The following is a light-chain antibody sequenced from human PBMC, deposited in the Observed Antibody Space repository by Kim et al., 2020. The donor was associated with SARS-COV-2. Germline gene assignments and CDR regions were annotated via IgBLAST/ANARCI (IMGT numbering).Light chain of an antibody. CDR3: QQSYISYT. Sequence: DIQMTQSPSSLSASIGDRVTITCRASQNISSHLNWYQQKPGIAPKLLIYAASGLQSGVPSRFSGSGSGTDFTLTISSLQPEDFAAYYCQQSYISYTFGQGTKLEIK. V-gene: IGKV1-39*01. CDR1: QNISSH. J-gene: IGKJ2*01. CDR2: AAS.